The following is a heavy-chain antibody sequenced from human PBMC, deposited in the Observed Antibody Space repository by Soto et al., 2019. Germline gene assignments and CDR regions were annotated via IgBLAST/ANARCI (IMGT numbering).Heavy chain of an antibody. CDR3: ARESGENWTYEAH. CDR1: GAYVSDFS. Sequence: QVQQLESGPGLVKPWDTLSLTCTVSGAYVSDFSWSWIRQPAGKGLEWIGRITVNGITQYTPSFRSRVTMSMHTSRNQFSLNLQSAPAADTALYYCARESGENWTYEAHWGQGTLVTVSS. J-gene: IGHJ1*01. CDR2: ITVNGIT. D-gene: IGHD1-7*01. V-gene: IGHV4-4*07.